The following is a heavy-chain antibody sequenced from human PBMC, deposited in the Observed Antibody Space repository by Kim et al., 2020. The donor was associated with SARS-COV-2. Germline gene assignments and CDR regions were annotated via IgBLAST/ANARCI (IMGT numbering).Heavy chain of an antibody. CDR3: ARNQLGTMVREGAFDI. D-gene: IGHD3-10*01. V-gene: IGHV3-20*01. Sequence: GGSLRLSCAASGFTFDDSGMSWVRQAPGKGLEWVSGINRNGGSSGYADSVKGRFTISRDNAKNSLDLQMNRLRAEDTALYHCARNQLGTMVREGAFDIWGQGTLVTVSS. J-gene: IGHJ3*02. CDR2: INRNGGSS. CDR1: GFTFDDSG.